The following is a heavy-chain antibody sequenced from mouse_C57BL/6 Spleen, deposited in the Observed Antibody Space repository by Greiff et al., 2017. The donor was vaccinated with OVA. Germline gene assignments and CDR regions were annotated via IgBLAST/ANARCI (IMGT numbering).Heavy chain of an antibody. D-gene: IGHD3-2*02. J-gene: IGHJ4*01. CDR1: GYAFSSYW. V-gene: IGHV1-80*01. Sequence: QVHVKQSGAELVKPGASVKISCKASGYAFSSYWMNWVKQRPGKGLEWIGQIYPGDGDTNYNGKFKGKATLTADKSSSTAYMQLSSLTSEDSAVYFCAKTAQASYAMDYWGQGTSVTVSS. CDR2: IYPGDGDT. CDR3: AKTAQASYAMDY.